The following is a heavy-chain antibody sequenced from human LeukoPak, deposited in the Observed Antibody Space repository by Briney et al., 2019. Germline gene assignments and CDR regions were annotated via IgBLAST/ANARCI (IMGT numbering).Heavy chain of an antibody. V-gene: IGHV4-59*12. CDR3: ARGFSGYYDSSGYPYTFDY. J-gene: IGHJ4*02. D-gene: IGHD3-22*01. Sequence: SETLSLTCTVSGGSISSYYWSWIRQPPGKGLEWIGYIYYSGSTNYNPSLKSRVTISVDTSKNQFSLKLSSVTAADTAVYYCARGFSGYYDSSGYPYTFDYWGQGTLVTVSS. CDR2: IYYSGST. CDR1: GGSISSYY.